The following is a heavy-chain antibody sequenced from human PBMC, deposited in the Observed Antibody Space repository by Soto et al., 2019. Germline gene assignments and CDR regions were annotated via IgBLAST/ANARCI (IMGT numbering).Heavy chain of an antibody. D-gene: IGHD2-2*01. J-gene: IGHJ6*02. CDR3: ARHDFISSSCYYYYYYGMDD. Sequence: ASVKVSCKASGGTFSSYAISWVRQAPGQGLEWMGGIIPIFDTANYAQKFQGRVTITADESTSTAYMELSSLRSEDTAVYYCARHDFISSSCYYYYYYGMDDWGQGTTVTVSS. CDR2: IIPIFDTA. V-gene: IGHV1-69*13. CDR1: GGTFSSYA.